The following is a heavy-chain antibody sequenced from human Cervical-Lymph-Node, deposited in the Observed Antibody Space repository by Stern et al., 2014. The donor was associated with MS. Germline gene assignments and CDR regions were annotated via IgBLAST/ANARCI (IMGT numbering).Heavy chain of an antibody. Sequence: QVQLVQSGAEVKKPGASVKVSCKVSGYTLTELSMHWVRQAPGKGLEWMGGFDPEDGETIYAQKFQGRVTMTEDTSTDTAYMELSSLRSEDTAVYYCATDRDDFRSSYSAPTKGYGLDVWGQGTTVTVTS. V-gene: IGHV1-24*01. D-gene: IGHD3-3*01. J-gene: IGHJ6*02. CDR1: GYTLTELS. CDR2: FDPEDGET. CDR3: ATDRDDFRSSYSAPTKGYGLDV.